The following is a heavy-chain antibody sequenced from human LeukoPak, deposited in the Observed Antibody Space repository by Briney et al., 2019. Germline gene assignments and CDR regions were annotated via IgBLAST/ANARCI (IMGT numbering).Heavy chain of an antibody. Sequence: ASVKVSCKASGYTFTSYDINWVRQATGQGLEWMGWMNPNSGNTGYAQKFQGRVTMTRNTSISTAYMELSSLRSEDTAVYYCARALDSSGVDAFDIWGQGTMVTVSS. V-gene: IGHV1-8*01. CDR3: ARALDSSGVDAFDI. CDR2: MNPNSGNT. D-gene: IGHD3-22*01. CDR1: GYTFTSYD. J-gene: IGHJ3*02.